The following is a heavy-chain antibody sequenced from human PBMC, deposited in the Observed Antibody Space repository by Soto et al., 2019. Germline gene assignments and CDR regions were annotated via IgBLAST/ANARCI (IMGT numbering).Heavy chain of an antibody. V-gene: IGHV4-59*01. J-gene: IGHJ4*02. D-gene: IGHD5-18*01. CDR1: GGSISSYY. CDR2: IYYSGST. Sequence: SETLSLTCTVSGGSISSYYWSWIRQPPGKGLEWIGYIYYSGSTHYNPSLKSRVTISVDTSKNQFSLKLTSVTAADTAVYYCARDNGYSYGYNLDHWGQGTLVTVSS. CDR3: ARDNGYSYGYNLDH.